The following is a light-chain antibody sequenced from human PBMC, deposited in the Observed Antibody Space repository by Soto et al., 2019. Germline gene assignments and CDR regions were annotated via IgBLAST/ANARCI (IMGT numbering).Light chain of an antibody. CDR2: GAS. V-gene: IGKV3-20*01. CDR1: QSVRNNY. Sequence: EIVLTQSPGTLSLSPGEGATLSCRASQSVRNNYLAWYQQKPGQAPSLLIYGASARATGIPDRFSGSGSGTDFTLTISVLEPEDVVVYYCQQYGDSPRLTFGGGTRVEIK. J-gene: IGKJ4*01. CDR3: QQYGDSPRLT.